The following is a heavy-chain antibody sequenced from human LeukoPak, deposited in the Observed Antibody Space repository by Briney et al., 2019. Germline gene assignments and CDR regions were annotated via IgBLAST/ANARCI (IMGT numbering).Heavy chain of an antibody. CDR1: GYTFTSHD. D-gene: IGHD7-27*01. CDR2: MSPNSGDT. Sequence: ASVKVSCKASGYTFTSHDFNWVRQATGQRPEWMGWMSPNSGDTGYAQKFQDRVTMTRNTSISTAYMELSSLRSDDTAVYYCARGPPNWGYDYWGPGTLVTVSS. J-gene: IGHJ4*02. V-gene: IGHV1-8*01. CDR3: ARGPPNWGYDY.